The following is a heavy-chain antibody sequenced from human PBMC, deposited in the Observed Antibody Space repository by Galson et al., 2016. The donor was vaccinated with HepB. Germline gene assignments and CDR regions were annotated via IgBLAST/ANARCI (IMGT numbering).Heavy chain of an antibody. CDR1: GFPFVTSG. D-gene: IGHD1-1*01. V-gene: IGHV3-23*01. CDR2: IVGSGNST. Sequence: SLRLSCAASGFPFVTSGLTWVRQAPGKGLEWVSGIVGSGNSTYYADSVKGRFTISRDKSKNTLSLQMNSLRAEDTAVYYCAKWNTAARATYLDFWGQGSLVTVSS. CDR3: AKWNTAARATYLDF. J-gene: IGHJ4*02.